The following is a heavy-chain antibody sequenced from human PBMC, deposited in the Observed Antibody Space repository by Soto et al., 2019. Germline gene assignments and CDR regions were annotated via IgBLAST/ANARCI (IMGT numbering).Heavy chain of an antibody. CDR3: LRQGIGNLHGLVDV. D-gene: IGHD3-10*01. V-gene: IGHV4-59*08. CDR1: GGSIDGYN. Sequence: QVQLQESGPGLVKTSETLSLTCTVSGGSIDGYNCAWIRQPPGKSLEWVGYVYYNGGSRYNPSLESGHTLSMDTSKSQFSLQLRSVTAADTAVYYCLRQGIGNLHGLVDVWGRGTTVTVSS. J-gene: IGHJ6*02. CDR2: VYYNGGS.